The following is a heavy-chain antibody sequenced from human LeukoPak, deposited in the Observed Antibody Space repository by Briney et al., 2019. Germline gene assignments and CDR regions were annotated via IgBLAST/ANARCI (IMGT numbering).Heavy chain of an antibody. CDR1: GFTFSSYS. CDR2: ISSSSSYI. D-gene: IGHD2-15*01. J-gene: IGHJ4*02. CDR3: ARVPVGVVVMAPFDY. V-gene: IGHV3-21*01. Sequence: PGGSLRLSCAASGFTFSSYSMNWVRQAPGKGLEWVSSISSSSSYIYYADSVKGRFTISRDNAKNSLYLQMNSLRAEDTAVYYCARVPVGVVVMAPFDYWGQGTLVTVSS.